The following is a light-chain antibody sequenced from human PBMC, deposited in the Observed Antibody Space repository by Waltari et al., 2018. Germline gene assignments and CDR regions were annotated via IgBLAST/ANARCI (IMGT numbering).Light chain of an antibody. V-gene: IGLV7-46*01. Sequence: QAVVTQEPSLTVSQGGTATLPCGSSTGVVNSGPYPYWFQQVPGQAPRTLIYATTRKLPWTPARFSGSLLGDKAALTLAGAQPEDGADYYCLLSYSGVVVFGGGTKLTVL. CDR1: TGVVNSGPY. CDR3: LLSYSGVVV. CDR2: ATT. J-gene: IGLJ2*01.